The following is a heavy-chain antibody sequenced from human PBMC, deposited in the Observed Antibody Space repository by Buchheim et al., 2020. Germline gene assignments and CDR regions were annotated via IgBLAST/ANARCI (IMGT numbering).Heavy chain of an antibody. J-gene: IGHJ5*02. V-gene: IGHV2-70*15. D-gene: IGHD3-9*01. Sequence: QVTLRESGPALVKPTQTITLTCTFSGFSLSTSGMCVSWIRQPPGKALEWLARIDWDDDKSYSTSLKTRLTISKATSKNKVVLTMTNMDPVDTATYYCARTHYDILTGHGFDPWGQGTL. CDR2: IDWDDDK. CDR3: ARTHYDILTGHGFDP. CDR1: GFSLSTSGMC.